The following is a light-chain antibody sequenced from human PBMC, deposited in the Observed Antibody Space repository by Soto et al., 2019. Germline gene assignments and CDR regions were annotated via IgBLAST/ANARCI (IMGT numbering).Light chain of an antibody. CDR3: QQYGSSPRT. V-gene: IGKV3-20*01. J-gene: IGKJ1*01. Sequence: VQTQSTCYLSLSLGEGATLSCRASQIVSSNYLAWYQQKPGQAPRLLIYGVSSRATGIPDRFSGSGSGTDFTLTISRLEPEYFAVYYCQQYGSSPRTFGQETNVDI. CDR1: QIVSSNY. CDR2: GVS.